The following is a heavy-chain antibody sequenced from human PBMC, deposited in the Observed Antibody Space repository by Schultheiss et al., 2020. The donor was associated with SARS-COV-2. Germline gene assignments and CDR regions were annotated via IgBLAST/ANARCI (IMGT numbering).Heavy chain of an antibody. CDR2: IYSGGST. D-gene: IGHD6-6*01. CDR1: GFTFSNAW. CDR3: ARDPSSPY. V-gene: IGHV3-66*01. J-gene: IGHJ4*02. Sequence: GGSLRLSCAASGFTFSNAWMSWVRQAPGKGLEWVSVIYSGGSTYYADSVKGRFTISRDNSKNTLYLQMNSLRAEDTAVYYCARDPSSPYWGQGTLVTVSS.